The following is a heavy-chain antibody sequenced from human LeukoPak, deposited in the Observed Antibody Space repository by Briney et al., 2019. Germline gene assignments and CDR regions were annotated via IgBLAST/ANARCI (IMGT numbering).Heavy chain of an antibody. D-gene: IGHD6-19*01. CDR2: INGDGRNI. CDR3: AKDPLKQWLVLGWFDP. CDR1: GFTFSSYW. V-gene: IGHV3-74*01. J-gene: IGHJ5*02. Sequence: GGSLRLSCVASGFTFSSYWMHWVRHDPRKGLVWVSRINGDGRNINYADSVRGRFTISRDNAKNTLYLQMNSLRAEDTAVYYCAKDPLKQWLVLGWFDPWGQGTLVTVSS.